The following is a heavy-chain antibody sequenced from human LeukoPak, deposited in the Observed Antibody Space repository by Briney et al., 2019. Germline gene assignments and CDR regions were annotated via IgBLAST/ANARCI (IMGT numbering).Heavy chain of an antibody. Sequence: ASVKVSCKASGYTFTSYGISRVRQAPGQGLEWMGWISAYNGNTNYAQKLQGRVTMTTDTSTSTAYMELRSLRSDDTAVYYCARASGGVAAAGSRIDYWGQGTLVTVSS. CDR2: ISAYNGNT. V-gene: IGHV1-18*01. J-gene: IGHJ4*02. CDR1: GYTFTSYG. CDR3: ARASGGVAAAGSRIDY. D-gene: IGHD6-13*01.